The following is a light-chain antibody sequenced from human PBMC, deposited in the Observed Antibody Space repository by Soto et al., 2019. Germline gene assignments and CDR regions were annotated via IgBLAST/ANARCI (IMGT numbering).Light chain of an antibody. CDR3: QQSDSTPLT. CDR2: AAS. Sequence: DIQMTQSPSSLSASVGDRVTITCRASQSISSYLNWYQQKPGKAPKLQSYAASSLQSGVPSRFSGSGSGTAFTLTISSLDPEDFATYHCQQSDSTPLTFGGGTKVEVK. J-gene: IGKJ4*01. V-gene: IGKV1-39*01. CDR1: QSISSY.